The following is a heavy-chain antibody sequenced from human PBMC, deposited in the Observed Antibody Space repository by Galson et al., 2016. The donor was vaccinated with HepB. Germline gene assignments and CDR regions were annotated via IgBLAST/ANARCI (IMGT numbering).Heavy chain of an antibody. CDR3: ARAWAGIAAAGPYAFDI. Sequence: CAISGDSVSSNNAAWNWIRQSPSRGLEWLGRTYYRSKWYNDYAVSVKSRITINPDTSKNQFSLQLNSVTPEDTAVYFCARAWAGIAAAGPYAFDIWGQGTMGTVSS. J-gene: IGHJ3*02. CDR1: GDSVSSNNAA. V-gene: IGHV6-1*01. D-gene: IGHD6-13*01. CDR2: TYYRSKWYN.